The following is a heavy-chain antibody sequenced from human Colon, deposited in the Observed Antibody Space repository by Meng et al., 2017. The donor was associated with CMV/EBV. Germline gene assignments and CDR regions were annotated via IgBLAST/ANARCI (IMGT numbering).Heavy chain of an antibody. D-gene: IGHD3-10*01. CDR2: VYISGNT. V-gene: IGHV4-4*07. CDR3: ARDSNLSGLAY. CDR1: GASITSCY. J-gene: IGHJ4*02. Sequence: QVHLVEAGPVRLKPSRTCALSGSVSGASITSCYWSSIRQAAGKGLEWIGSVYISGNTNYNPSLKSRVTMSIDTSKNQLSLNIRSVTAADTAVYYCARDSNLSGLAYWGQGTLLTVSS.